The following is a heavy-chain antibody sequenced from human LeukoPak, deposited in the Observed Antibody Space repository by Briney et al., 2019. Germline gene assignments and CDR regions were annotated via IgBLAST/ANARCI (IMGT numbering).Heavy chain of an antibody. Sequence: ASVKVSCKDSGYTFTGYYMHWVRQAPGQGLEWMGWINPNSGGTNYAQKFQGRVTMTRDTSISTAYMELSRLRSDDTAVYYCARVGEDYGGNYYYYYYMDVWGKGTTVTVSS. CDR3: ARVGEDYGGNYYYYYYMDV. CDR2: INPNSGGT. J-gene: IGHJ6*03. V-gene: IGHV1-2*02. CDR1: GYTFTGYY. D-gene: IGHD4-23*01.